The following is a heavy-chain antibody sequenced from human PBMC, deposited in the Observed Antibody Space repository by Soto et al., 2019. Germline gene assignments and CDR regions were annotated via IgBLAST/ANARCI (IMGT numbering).Heavy chain of an antibody. CDR2: IIPIFGTA. J-gene: IGHJ4*02. V-gene: IGHV1-69*12. Sequence: QVQLVQSGAEVKKPGSSVKVSCTASGVTFSSYAISWVRQAPGQGLEWMGGIIPIFGTANYAHKFQGRVTITADESTSTAYMEVRRLRYQHTAVYYCARDEGDSRSPYYFDYWGQGTLVTVSS. CDR3: ARDEGDSRSPYYFDY. D-gene: IGHD6-13*01. CDR1: GVTFSSYA.